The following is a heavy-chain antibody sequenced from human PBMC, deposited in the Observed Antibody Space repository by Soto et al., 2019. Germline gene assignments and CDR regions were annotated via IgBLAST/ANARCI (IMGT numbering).Heavy chain of an antibody. V-gene: IGHV3-53*01. J-gene: IGHJ6*02. CDR3: ARDYYYGSGNYYRADYYHYGMDV. CDR2: IYTGGNT. D-gene: IGHD3-10*01. Sequence: XGSLRLNCAASGFTGTSYYMSWVRQAPGKGLDWVSLIYTGGNTNYADSVKGRFTISRDNSKNTLYLQMNSLRAEDTAVYYCARDYYYGSGNYYRADYYHYGMDVWGQGTTVTVSS. CDR1: GFTGTSYY.